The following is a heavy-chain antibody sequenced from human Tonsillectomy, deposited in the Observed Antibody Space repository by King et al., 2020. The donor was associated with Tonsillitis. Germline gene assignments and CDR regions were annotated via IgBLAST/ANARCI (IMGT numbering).Heavy chain of an antibody. CDR1: GYSFSSSW. Sequence: QLVQSGTEVKKPGDSLKISCKGTGYSFSSSWIGWVRQMPGKGLEWMGIIYPGDSDIRYGPSFQGQVTISADKSVSTAYLQWSSLKASDTAMYYCARHSESSPFELWGQGTLVTVSS. CDR3: ARHSESSPFEL. V-gene: IGHV5-51*01. CDR2: IYPGDSDI. D-gene: IGHD3-9*01. J-gene: IGHJ4*02.